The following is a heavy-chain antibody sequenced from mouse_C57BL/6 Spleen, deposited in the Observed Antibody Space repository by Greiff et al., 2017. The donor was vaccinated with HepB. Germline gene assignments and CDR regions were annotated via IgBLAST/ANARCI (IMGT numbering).Heavy chain of an antibody. V-gene: IGHV1-69*01. CDR1: GYTFTSYW. CDR3: ARRGGPYYYSLAY. J-gene: IGHJ3*01. CDR2: IDPSDSYT. Sequence: QVQLQQPGAELVMPGASVKLSCKASGYTFTSYWMHWVKQRPGQGLEWIGEIDPSDSYTNYNQKFKGKSTLTVDKSSSTAYMQLSSLTSEDSAVYYCARRGGPYYYSLAYWGQGTLVTVSA. D-gene: IGHD1-1*01.